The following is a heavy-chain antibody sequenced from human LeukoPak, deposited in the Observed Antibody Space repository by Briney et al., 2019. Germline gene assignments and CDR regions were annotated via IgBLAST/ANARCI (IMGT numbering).Heavy chain of an antibody. V-gene: IGHV4-59*12. D-gene: IGHD3-22*01. CDR3: ARGGEYYYDSSGYYYYH. CDR2: IYYSGST. CDR1: GGSISSYY. J-gene: IGHJ5*02. Sequence: KPSETLSLTCTVSGGSISSYYWSWIRQPPGKGLEWIGYIYYSGSTNYNPSLKSRVTISVDTSKNRFSLKLSSVTAADTAVYYCARGGEYYYDSSGYYYYHWGQGTLVTVSS.